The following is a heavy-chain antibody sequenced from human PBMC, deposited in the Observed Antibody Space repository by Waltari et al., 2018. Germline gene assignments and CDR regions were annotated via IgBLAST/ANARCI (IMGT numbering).Heavy chain of an antibody. CDR3: ARDVAMGLFGIPDHHGWDV. CDR2: IYSGAEV. J-gene: IGHJ6*02. V-gene: IGHV3-53*01. CDR1: GFTVSSNY. D-gene: IGHD3-10*01. Sequence: EVQLVESGGGLIQPGGSLSLSCAASGFTVSSNYMNWIRQAPGKGLEWGSGIYSGAEVHYGDSVKGRFTISRDKNKNTVDLQMNTLRIEDTAIYDCARDVAMGLFGIPDHHGWDVWGQGTTVIVSS.